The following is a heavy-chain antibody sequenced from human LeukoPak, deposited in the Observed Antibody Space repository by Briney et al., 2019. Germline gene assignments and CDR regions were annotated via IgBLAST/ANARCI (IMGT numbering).Heavy chain of an antibody. CDR3: ARDRDYGAVIGY. D-gene: IGHD4-17*01. CDR2: IYYSGST. J-gene: IGHJ4*02. V-gene: IGHV4-39*07. Sequence: SETLSLTCTVSGGSISSSSYYWGWIRQPPGKGVEWIGSIYYSGSTYYNPSLKSRVTISVDTSKNQFSLKLSSVTAADTAVYYCARDRDYGAVIGYWGQGTLVTVSS. CDR1: GGSISSSSYY.